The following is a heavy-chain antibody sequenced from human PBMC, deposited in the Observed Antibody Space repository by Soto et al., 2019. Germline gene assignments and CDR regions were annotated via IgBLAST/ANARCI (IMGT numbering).Heavy chain of an antibody. D-gene: IGHD2-15*01. CDR1: GGTFSSYA. V-gene: IGHV1-69*12. J-gene: IGHJ4*02. CDR2: IIPIFGTA. CDR3: ARDPEGYCSGGGCYSGVKGNC. Sequence: QVQLVQSGAEVKKPGSSVKVSCKASGGTFSSYAISWVRQAPGQGLEWMGGIIPIFGTANYAQKFQGRVTITADESTSTAYMELSSLRSEDTAVYYCARDPEGYCSGGGCYSGVKGNCWGQGTLVTVSS.